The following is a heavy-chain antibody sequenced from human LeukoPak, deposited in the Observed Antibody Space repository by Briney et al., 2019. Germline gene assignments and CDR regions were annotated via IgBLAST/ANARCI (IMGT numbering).Heavy chain of an antibody. V-gene: IGHV3-30*02. D-gene: IGHD5-18*01. CDR2: IRYDGSNK. Sequence: PGGSLRLSCAASGFTFSSYGMHWVRQAPGKGLEWVAFIRYDGSNKYYADSVKGRFTISRDNSKNTLYLQMNSLRAEDTAVYYCAKDKIQLWSLNGRMPWFDPWGQGTLVTVSS. CDR3: AKDKIQLWSLNGRMPWFDP. J-gene: IGHJ5*02. CDR1: GFTFSSYG.